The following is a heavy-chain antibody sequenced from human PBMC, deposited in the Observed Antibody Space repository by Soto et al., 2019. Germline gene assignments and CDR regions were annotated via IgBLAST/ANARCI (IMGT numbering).Heavy chain of an antibody. CDR1: GYTLTELS. D-gene: IGHD2-15*01. Sequence: ASVKVSCKVSGYTLTELSMHWVRQAPRKGLEWMGGFDPEDGETIYAQKFQGRVTMTEDTSTDTAYMELSSLRSEDTAVYYCATKVYCSGGSCYSTALSAFDIWGQGTMVTVSS. CDR2: FDPEDGET. CDR3: ATKVYCSGGSCYSTALSAFDI. J-gene: IGHJ3*02. V-gene: IGHV1-24*01.